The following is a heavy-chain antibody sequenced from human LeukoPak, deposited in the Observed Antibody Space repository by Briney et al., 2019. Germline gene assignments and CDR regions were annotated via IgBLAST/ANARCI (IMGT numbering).Heavy chain of an antibody. D-gene: IGHD3-10*01. CDR2: ISGSGGST. J-gene: IGHJ4*02. CDR3: AKAFSYYYGSGSYSGDFDY. V-gene: IGHV3-23*01. CDR1: GFTFSSYA. Sequence: PGGSLRLSCAASGFTFSSYAMSWVRQAPGKGLEWVSGISGSGGSTYYADSVKGRFTISRDNSKNTLYLQMNSLRAEDTAVYYCAKAFSYYYGSGSYSGDFDYWGQGTLVTVSS.